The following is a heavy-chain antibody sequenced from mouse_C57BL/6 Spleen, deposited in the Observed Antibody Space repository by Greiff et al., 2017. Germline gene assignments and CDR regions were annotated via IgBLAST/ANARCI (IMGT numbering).Heavy chain of an antibody. Sequence: QVQLQQSGAELVKPGASVKMSCKASGYTFTSYWITWVKQRPGQGLEWIGDIYPGSGSTNYNEKFKSKATLTVDTSSSTAYMQLSSLTSEDSAVYYCARWNYGSRGYFDVWGTGTTVTVSS. CDR2: IYPGSGST. D-gene: IGHD1-1*01. V-gene: IGHV1-55*01. CDR1: GYTFTSYW. CDR3: ARWNYGSRGYFDV. J-gene: IGHJ1*03.